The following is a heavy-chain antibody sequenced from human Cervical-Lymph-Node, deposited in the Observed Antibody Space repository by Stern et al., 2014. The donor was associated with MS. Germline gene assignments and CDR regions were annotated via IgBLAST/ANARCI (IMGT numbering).Heavy chain of an antibody. V-gene: IGHV4-39*01. Sequence: QVQLQESGPGLVKPSETLSLTCTVSGASITSSSYYWGWIRQSPGKGLEWIGNIYYGGSTHYNPSPESRLAMSVDTSKKQFPLQRSSVTAADTAVYYCEAAPGRGDAFDFWGQGTVVSVSS. CDR1: GASITSSSYY. D-gene: IGHD6-13*01. CDR2: IYYGGST. CDR3: EAAPGRGDAFDF. J-gene: IGHJ3*01.